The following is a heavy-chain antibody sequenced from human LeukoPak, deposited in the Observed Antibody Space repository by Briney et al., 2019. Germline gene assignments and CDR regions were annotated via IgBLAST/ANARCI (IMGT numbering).Heavy chain of an antibody. CDR3: ARVVANHYYYYYYMDV. D-gene: IGHD2-15*01. CDR1: GGSIRSQY. CDR2: IYYSGST. Sequence: SETLSLTCTVSGGSIRSQYWSWIRHPPGKGLEWIGYIYYSGSTNYNPSLKSRVTISVDTSRNQFSLKLSSVTAADTAVYYCARVVANHYYYYYYMDVWGKGTTVTISS. J-gene: IGHJ6*03. V-gene: IGHV4-59*11.